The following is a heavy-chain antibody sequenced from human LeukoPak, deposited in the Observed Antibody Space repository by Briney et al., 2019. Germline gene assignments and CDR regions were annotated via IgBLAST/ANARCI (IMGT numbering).Heavy chain of an antibody. CDR1: GGSISSGGYY. Sequence: SETLSLTSTVSGGSISSGGYYWSWIRQHPGKGLEWIGYIYYSGSTYYNPSLKSRVTISVDTSKNQFSLKLSSVTAADTAVYYCARGDSYGPYYYYGMDVWGKGTTVTVSS. D-gene: IGHD5-18*01. CDR2: IYYSGST. J-gene: IGHJ6*04. V-gene: IGHV4-31*03. CDR3: ARGDSYGPYYYYGMDV.